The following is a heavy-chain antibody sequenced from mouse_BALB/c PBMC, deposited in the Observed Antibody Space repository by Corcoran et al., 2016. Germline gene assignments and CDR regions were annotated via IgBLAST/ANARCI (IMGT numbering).Heavy chain of an antibody. CDR2: INPYNDGT. CDR1: GYTFTSYV. J-gene: IGHJ4*01. Sequence: EVQLQQSGPELVKPGASVKMSCKASGYTFTSYVMHWVKQKPGQGLEWIGYINPYNDGTKYNEKFKGKATLTSDKSSSTAYMELSSLTSEDSAVYYGARLYPGISMDYWGEGTLVTFSS. V-gene: IGHV1S136*01. CDR3: ARLYPGISMDY. D-gene: IGHD1-3*01.